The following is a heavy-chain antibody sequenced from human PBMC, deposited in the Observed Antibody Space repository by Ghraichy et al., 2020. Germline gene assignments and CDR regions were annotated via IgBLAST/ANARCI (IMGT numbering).Heavy chain of an antibody. D-gene: IGHD6-19*01. J-gene: IGHJ5*02. CDR2: ISVYNGIA. Sequence: ASVKVSCKTAGSPFSNYVTSWVRQAPVQVLEWIGWISVYNGIANYAQTFQGRVTMTADTSTSTVYMELRSLGSDDTARYYCARGRAGADPWGQGTLVTVSS. V-gene: IGHV1-18*04. CDR1: GSPFSNYV. CDR3: ARGRAGADP.